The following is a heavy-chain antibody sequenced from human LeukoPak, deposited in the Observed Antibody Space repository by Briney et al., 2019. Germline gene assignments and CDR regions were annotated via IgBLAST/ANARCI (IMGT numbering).Heavy chain of an antibody. J-gene: IGHJ4*02. D-gene: IGHD6-19*01. CDR2: IYYSGST. Sequence: SETLSLTCTVSGGSISSYYWTWIQQPPGKGLEWIGYIYYSGSTNYNPSLKSRVTISVDTSKNQFSLKLSSVTAADTAVYYCAGRLGYSSGWYEEDYWGQGTLVTVSS. CDR3: AGRLGYSSGWYEEDY. V-gene: IGHV4-59*01. CDR1: GGSISSYY.